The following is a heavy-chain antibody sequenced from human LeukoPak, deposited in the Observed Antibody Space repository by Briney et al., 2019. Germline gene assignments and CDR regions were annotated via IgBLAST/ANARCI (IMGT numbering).Heavy chain of an antibody. J-gene: IGHJ3*01. CDR1: GYTFTDYY. D-gene: IGHD4-17*01. CDR2: SNPKRGVT. V-gene: IGHV1-2*02. Sequence: ASVKVSCKASGYTFTDYYIHWMRQGPGQGIEWMGWSNPKRGVTTYAQKFQGGVTMTRDTSITTAYMELTRLRSDDTTIYYCARERNYGDYGNAFDVWGQGTKVTVSS. CDR3: ARERNYGDYGNAFDV.